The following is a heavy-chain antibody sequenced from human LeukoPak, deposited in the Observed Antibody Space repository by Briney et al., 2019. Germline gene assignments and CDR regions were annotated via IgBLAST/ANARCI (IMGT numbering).Heavy chain of an antibody. CDR1: GFTFSHYG. J-gene: IGHJ3*02. V-gene: IGHV3-30*18. Sequence: GGSLRLSCVTSGFTFSHYGMHWVRQLPGKGLEWVAAISFDAEGDYHVDSVKGRFTISRDNSKNTLYLQMNSLRVEDTAVYYCAKDAPYYYGSGSYYIPTSDAFDIWGQGTMVTVSS. D-gene: IGHD3-10*01. CDR2: ISFDAEGD. CDR3: AKDAPYYYGSGSYYIPTSDAFDI.